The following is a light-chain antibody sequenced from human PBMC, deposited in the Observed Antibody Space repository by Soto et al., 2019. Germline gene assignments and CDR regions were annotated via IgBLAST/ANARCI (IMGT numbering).Light chain of an antibody. CDR1: QSLLHSNVDNY. CDR2: LGS. CDR3: MQALQTPLT. V-gene: IGKV2-28*01. Sequence: DIVMTQSPLSLPVTPGEPASISCRSSQSLLHSNVDNYLDWYLQKPVQSPQLLICLGSNRDSGGPGRCSGSGSGTDFTLKISRVEAEDVGVYYGMQALQTPLTCGGGTKVEI. J-gene: IGKJ4*01.